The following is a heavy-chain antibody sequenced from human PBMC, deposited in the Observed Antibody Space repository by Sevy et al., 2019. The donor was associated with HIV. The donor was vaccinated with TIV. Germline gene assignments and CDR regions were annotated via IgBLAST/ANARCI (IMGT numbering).Heavy chain of an antibody. Sequence: GGSLRLSCAASGFTFSSHAMHWVRQAPGKGLEWVALISYDGVIKYYAESVKGRFTISRDNSKITLYLQMNSLRADDTAVYYCAREAGYSTGWSPGNYWGQGTLVTVSS. CDR2: ISYDGVIK. J-gene: IGHJ4*02. D-gene: IGHD6-19*01. V-gene: IGHV3-30*14. CDR1: GFTFSSHA. CDR3: AREAGYSTGWSPGNY.